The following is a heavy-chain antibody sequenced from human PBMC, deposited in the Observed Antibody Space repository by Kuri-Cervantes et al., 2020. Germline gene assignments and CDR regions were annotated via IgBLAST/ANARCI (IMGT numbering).Heavy chain of an antibody. J-gene: IGHJ5*02. CDR1: GYTFTSYA. Sequence: ASVKVSCKASGYTFTSYAMHWVRQAPGQRLEWMGWINAGNGNTKYSQKFQGRVTMTRNTSISTAYMELSSLRSEDTAVYYCAIAYYYGSGSYSFDPWGQGTLVTVSS. V-gene: IGHV1-3*01. CDR3: AIAYYYGSGSYSFDP. D-gene: IGHD3-10*01. CDR2: INAGNGNT.